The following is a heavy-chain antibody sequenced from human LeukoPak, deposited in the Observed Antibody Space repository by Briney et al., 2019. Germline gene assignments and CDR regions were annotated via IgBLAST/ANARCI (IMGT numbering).Heavy chain of an antibody. Sequence: ASVKVSCKASGYTFTGYYMHWVRQAPGQGLEWMGWINPNSGGTNYAQKFQGRVTISVDTSKNQFSLKLSSVTAADTAVYYCARTRSGYYYGLYYFDYWGQGTLVTVSS. D-gene: IGHD3-22*01. CDR3: ARTRSGYYYGLYYFDY. J-gene: IGHJ4*02. V-gene: IGHV1-2*02. CDR2: INPNSGGT. CDR1: GYTFTGYY.